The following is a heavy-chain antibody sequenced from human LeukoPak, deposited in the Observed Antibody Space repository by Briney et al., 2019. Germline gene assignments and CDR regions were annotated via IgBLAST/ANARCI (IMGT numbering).Heavy chain of an antibody. J-gene: IGHJ4*02. V-gene: IGHV3-48*02. CDR1: GFTFSSYS. D-gene: IGHD2-21*01. CDR3: ARDQEAAYCGGDCYSQEFDY. CDR2: ISSSSSTI. Sequence: GGSLRLSCAASGFTFSSYSMNRVRQAPGKGLEWVSYISSSSSTIYYADSVKGRFTISRDNAKNSLYLQMNSLRDEDTAVYYCARDQEAAYCGGDCYSQEFDYWGQGTLVTVSS.